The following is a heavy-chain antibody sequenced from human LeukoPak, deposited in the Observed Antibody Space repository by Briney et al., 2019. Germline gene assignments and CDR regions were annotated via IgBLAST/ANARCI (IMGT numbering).Heavy chain of an antibody. V-gene: IGHV4-59*11. CDR2: IYYSGST. J-gene: IGHJ5*02. CDR1: GGSISSHY. D-gene: IGHD1-26*01. Sequence: SETLSLTCSVSGGSISSHYWSWIRQPPGKGLEWIGYIYYSGSTNYNPSLKSRVTISVDTSKNQFSLKLSSVTAADTAVYYCARSLYYQYGPGAVDPWGQGTLVTVSS. CDR3: ARSLYYQYGPGAVDP.